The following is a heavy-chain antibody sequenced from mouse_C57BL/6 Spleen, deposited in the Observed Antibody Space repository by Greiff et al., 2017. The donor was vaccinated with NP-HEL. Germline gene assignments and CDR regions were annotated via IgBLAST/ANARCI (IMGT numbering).Heavy chain of an antibody. J-gene: IGHJ3*01. CDR2: INPNNGGT. CDR1: GYTFTDYN. V-gene: IGHV1-18*01. Sequence: EVQLQQPGPELVKPGASVKIPCKASGYTFTDYNMDWVKQSHGKSLEWIGDINPNNGGTIYNQKFKGKATLTVDKSSSTAYMELRSLTSEDTAVFYCARGTYGYGAWFAYWGQGTLVTVSA. CDR3: ARGTYGYGAWFAY. D-gene: IGHD2-2*01.